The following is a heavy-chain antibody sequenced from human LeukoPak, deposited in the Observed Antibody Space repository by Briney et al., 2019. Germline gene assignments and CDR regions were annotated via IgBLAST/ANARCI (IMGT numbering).Heavy chain of an antibody. D-gene: IGHD6-13*01. CDR3: ARGSSRSHFDY. J-gene: IGHJ4*02. V-gene: IGHV4-61*01. CDR2: IYYSGST. CDR1: GGSISSGSYY. Sequence: SETLSLTCTVSGGSISSGSYYWSWIRQPPGKGLEWIGYIYYSGSTNYNPSLKSRVTTSVDTSKNQFSLKLSSVTAADTAVYYCARGSSRSHFDYWGQGTLVTVSS.